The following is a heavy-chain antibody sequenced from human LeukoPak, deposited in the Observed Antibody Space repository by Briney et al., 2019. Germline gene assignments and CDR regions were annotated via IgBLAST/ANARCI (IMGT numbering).Heavy chain of an antibody. D-gene: IGHD1-26*01. V-gene: IGHV4-39*01. CDR2: IYYSGST. CDR1: GGSISSSSYY. J-gene: IGHJ3*02. CDR3: ARREVVGSYYGGRAFDI. Sequence: SETLSLTCTVSGGSISSSSYYWGWIRQPPGKGLEWIGSIYYSGSTYYNPSLKCRVTISVDTSKNQFSLKLSSVTAADTAVYYCARREVVGSYYGGRAFDIWGQGTMVTVSS.